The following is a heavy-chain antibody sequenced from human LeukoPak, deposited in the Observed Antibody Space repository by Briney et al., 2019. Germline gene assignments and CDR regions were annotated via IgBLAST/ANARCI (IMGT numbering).Heavy chain of an antibody. CDR2: ISSSSSYI. J-gene: IGHJ4*02. D-gene: IGHD4-11*01. Sequence: GGSLRLSCAASGFTFSSYSMNWVRQAPGKGLEWVSSISSSSSYIYYADSVKGRFTISRDNTKNSLYLQMNSLRAEDTAVYYCARDDYSNYGATNDYWGQGTLVTVSS. CDR3: ARDDYSNYGATNDY. CDR1: GFTFSSYS. V-gene: IGHV3-21*01.